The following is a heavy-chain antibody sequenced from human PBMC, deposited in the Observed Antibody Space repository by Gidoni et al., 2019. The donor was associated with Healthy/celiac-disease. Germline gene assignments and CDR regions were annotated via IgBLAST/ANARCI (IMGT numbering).Heavy chain of an antibody. CDR1: GYSISSGYY. D-gene: IGHD2-8*01. Sequence: QVQLQESGPGLVKPSETLSLTCTVSGYSISSGYYWGWIRQSPGKGLEWIGSIYHSGNTYYNPSLKSRVTISVDTSKNQFSLKLNSVTAADTAVYYCARVVYSKHGVDVWGQGTTVTVSS. J-gene: IGHJ6*02. CDR2: IYHSGNT. V-gene: IGHV4-38-2*02. CDR3: ARVVYSKHGVDV.